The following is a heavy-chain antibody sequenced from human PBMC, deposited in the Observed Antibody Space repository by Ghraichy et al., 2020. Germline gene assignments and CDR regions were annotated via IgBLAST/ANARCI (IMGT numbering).Heavy chain of an antibody. CDR1: GFMFSSYI. D-gene: IGHD2-21*01. J-gene: IGHJ5*02. CDR2: ISSNGDAT. Sequence: GESLRLSCSASGFMFSSYIMHWVRQAPGKGLEYVSTISSNGDATSYGDSVKGRFTISRDNSKNTVYLQISDLRPDDTAVYYCVKDRDCGTIGCLGWLDPWGQGTLVTVSS. V-gene: IGHV3-64D*06. CDR3: VKDRDCGTIGCLGWLDP.